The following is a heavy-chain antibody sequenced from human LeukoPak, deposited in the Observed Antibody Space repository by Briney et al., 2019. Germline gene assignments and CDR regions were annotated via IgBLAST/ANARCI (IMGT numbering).Heavy chain of an antibody. V-gene: IGHV3-23*01. D-gene: IGHD3-10*01. CDR1: GFTFEASA. J-gene: IGHJ4*02. CDR3: ARYDYGSGSYDY. Sequence: PGGSLRLSCAASGFTFEASAMSWVRQAPGKGLEWVAVITGGGESTYYADSVKGRFTISRDNSKKTLFLQVNSLRAEDTAVYYCARYDYGSGSYDYWGQGTLVTVSS. CDR2: ITGGGEST.